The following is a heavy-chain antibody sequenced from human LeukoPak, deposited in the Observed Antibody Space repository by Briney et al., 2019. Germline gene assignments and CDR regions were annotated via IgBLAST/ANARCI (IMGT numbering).Heavy chain of an antibody. CDR2: INPNSGLT. Sequence: ASVTVSFTSSGYTFTAYYMHWVRPSPGQGLEWFRWINPNSGLTNYSQKFQGRVTMTRDTSISTAYMALSRLRSDDTAVYYCARDPPDSGYDSGKVDYWGQGTLVTVSS. D-gene: IGHD5-12*01. J-gene: IGHJ4*02. CDR3: ARDPPDSGYDSGKVDY. CDR1: GYTFTAYY. V-gene: IGHV1-2*02.